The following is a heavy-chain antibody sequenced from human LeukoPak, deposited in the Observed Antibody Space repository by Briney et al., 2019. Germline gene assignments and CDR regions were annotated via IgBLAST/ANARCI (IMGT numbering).Heavy chain of an antibody. CDR1: GFTFSSYG. J-gene: IGHJ4*02. CDR3: AKDWTIRGVIISLDY. Sequence: GGSLRLSSAASGFTFSSYGMHSVRQAPRKGLERGAFIRYDGSNKYYADSVKGRFTISRDNSKNTLYLQMNSLRAEDTAVYYCAKDWTIRGVIISLDYWGQGTLVTVSS. CDR2: IRYDGSNK. V-gene: IGHV3-30*02. D-gene: IGHD3-10*01.